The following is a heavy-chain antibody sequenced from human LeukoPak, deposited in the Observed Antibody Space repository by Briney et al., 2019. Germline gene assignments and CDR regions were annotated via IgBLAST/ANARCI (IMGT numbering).Heavy chain of an antibody. CDR1: GFTFDDYA. CDR3: AKDIGGYSYVADC. V-gene: IGHV3-43*02. J-gene: IGHJ4*02. CDR2: ISGDGGST. Sequence: GGSLRLSCAASGFTFDDYAMPWVRPAPGKGLEWVSLISGDGGSTYYADSVKGRFTISRDNSKNSLYLQMNSLRTEDTAFYYCAKDIGGYSYVADCWGQGTLVTVSS. D-gene: IGHD5-18*01.